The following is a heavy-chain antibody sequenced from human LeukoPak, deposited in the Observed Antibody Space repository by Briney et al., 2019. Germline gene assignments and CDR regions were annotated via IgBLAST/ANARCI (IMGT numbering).Heavy chain of an antibody. V-gene: IGHV4-31*03. Sequence: PSETLSLTCTVSGGSISSGGYYWSWIRQHPGKGLEWIGYIYYSGSTYYNPSLKSRVTISVDTSKNQFSLKLSSVTAADTAVNYCARDIRAARGYFDYWGQGTLVTVSS. J-gene: IGHJ4*02. D-gene: IGHD6-6*01. CDR1: GGSISSGGYY. CDR2: IYYSGST. CDR3: ARDIRAARGYFDY.